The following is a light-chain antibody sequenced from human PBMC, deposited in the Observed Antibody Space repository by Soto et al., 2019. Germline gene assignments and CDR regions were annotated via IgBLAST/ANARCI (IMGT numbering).Light chain of an antibody. Sequence: QSVLTQPASVSASPGQSITISCTGTRGDIGGYNYVSWYQQHPGKAPKLMIYDVYHRPSGVSNRFSASKSGNTASLTISGLQAEDEADYYCSSYTSSTTLVFGPGTKVTV. CDR1: RGDIGGYNY. CDR2: DVY. J-gene: IGLJ1*01. V-gene: IGLV2-14*03. CDR3: SSYTSSTTLV.